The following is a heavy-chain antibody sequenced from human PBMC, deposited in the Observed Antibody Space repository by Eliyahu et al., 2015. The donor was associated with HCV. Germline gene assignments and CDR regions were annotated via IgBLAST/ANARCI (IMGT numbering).Heavy chain of an antibody. CDR2: INHSGNT. D-gene: IGHD5-18*01. V-gene: IGHV4-34*01. Sequence: QVQLQQWGAGLLQPSETLSLTCAVYGGSFSGYYWSWIRQSPGKGLEWIGEINHSGNTNYNPSLKSRVTISIDTSKNQFSLKLSSVTAADTAVFYCARGRGSLIQLWVFDYWDQGALVTVSS. CDR1: GGSFSGYY. J-gene: IGHJ4*02. CDR3: ARGRGSLIQLWVFDY.